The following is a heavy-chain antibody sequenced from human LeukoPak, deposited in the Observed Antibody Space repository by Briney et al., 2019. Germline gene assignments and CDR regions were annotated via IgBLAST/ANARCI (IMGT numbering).Heavy chain of an antibody. CDR1: GFTFSSYW. CDR3: ARIDSRGSTWDY. D-gene: IGHD3-22*01. V-gene: IGHV3-7*01. CDR2: IKQDGSEK. Sequence: GGSLRLSCEASGFTFSSYWMSWVRQASGKGLEWVANIKQDGSEKYYVDSVKGRFTISRDNAKNSLYLQMNSLRAEDTAVYYCARIDSRGSTWDYWGQGTLVTVSS. J-gene: IGHJ4*02.